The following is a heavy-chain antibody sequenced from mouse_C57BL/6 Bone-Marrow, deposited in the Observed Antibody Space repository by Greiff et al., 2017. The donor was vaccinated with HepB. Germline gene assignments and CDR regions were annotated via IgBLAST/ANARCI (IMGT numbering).Heavy chain of an antibody. Sequence: VQLQQPGAELVKPGASVKLSCKASGYTFTSYWMQWVKQSPGQGLEWIGEIDPSDSYTNYNQKFKGKATLTVDTSSSTAYMQLSSLKSEDSAVYYCARSGEFFSIYYYGSSYVDYWGQGTTLTVSS. CDR2: IDPSDSYT. CDR1: GYTFTSYW. J-gene: IGHJ2*01. V-gene: IGHV1-50*01. CDR3: ARSGEFFSIYYYGSSYVDY. D-gene: IGHD1-1*01.